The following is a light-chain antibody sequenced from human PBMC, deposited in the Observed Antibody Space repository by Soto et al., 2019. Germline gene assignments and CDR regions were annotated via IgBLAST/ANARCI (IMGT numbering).Light chain of an antibody. CDR3: QQGSNWPLT. V-gene: IGKV3-11*01. CDR1: QSVSSY. Sequence: EIVLTQSPATLSSSPGERATLSCRASQSVSSYLAWYQQKPGQAPRLLIYDASNRATGIPARFTGSGSGTDFTLTISSLVPEDFAVYYCQQGSNWPLTFGGGTKVEIK. J-gene: IGKJ4*01. CDR2: DAS.